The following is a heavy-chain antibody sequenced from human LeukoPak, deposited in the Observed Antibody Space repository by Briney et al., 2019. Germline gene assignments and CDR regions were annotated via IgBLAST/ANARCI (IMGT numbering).Heavy chain of an antibody. Sequence: GGSLRLSCAASGFTFRNYGMYWVRQAPGKGLEWVAYIRSDGSDKYHADSVKGRFTISRDNSKNTLYLQMNSLRAEDTAVYYCASQPGDFWSGYYSHYWGQGTLVTVSS. CDR3: ASQPGDFWSGYYSHY. D-gene: IGHD3-3*01. V-gene: IGHV3-30*02. CDR1: GFTFRNYG. J-gene: IGHJ4*02. CDR2: IRSDGSDK.